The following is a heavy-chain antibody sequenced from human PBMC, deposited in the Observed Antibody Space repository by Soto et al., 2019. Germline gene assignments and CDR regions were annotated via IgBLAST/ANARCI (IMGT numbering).Heavy chain of an antibody. CDR2: ISGSGGST. CDR1: GFTFSSYA. D-gene: IGHD2-8*01. V-gene: IGHV3-23*01. CDR3: AKDPYCTNGVCSYYFDY. Sequence: GGSLRLSCAASGFTFSSYAMSWVRQAPGKGLEWVSAISGSGGSTYYADSVKGRFTISRDNSKNTLYLQMNSLRAEDTAVYYCAKDPYCTNGVCSYYFDYWGQGTLVTVSS. J-gene: IGHJ4*02.